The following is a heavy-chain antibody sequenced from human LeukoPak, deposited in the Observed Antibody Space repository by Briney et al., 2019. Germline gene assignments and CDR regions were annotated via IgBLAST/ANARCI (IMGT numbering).Heavy chain of an antibody. Sequence: SETLSLTCTVSGASLNSGGYYWNWIRQPPGKEPEWIGYIYYSGSTYYNPSLKSRVTISVDTSKNQFSLKLSSVTAADTAVYYCARAGNGILTGYFQNWYFDLWGRGTLVTVSS. CDR2: IYYSGST. V-gene: IGHV4-30-4*08. J-gene: IGHJ2*01. CDR3: ARAGNGILTGYFQNWYFDL. CDR1: GASLNSGGYY. D-gene: IGHD3-9*01.